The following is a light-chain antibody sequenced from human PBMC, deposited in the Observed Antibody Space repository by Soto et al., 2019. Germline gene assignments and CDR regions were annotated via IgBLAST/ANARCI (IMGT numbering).Light chain of an antibody. CDR1: QSVSSTY. CDR2: AAS. Sequence: ESVLTQSPDTLSLFPGGRATLSCRARQSVSSTYLAWYQQKPGQAPRPLISAASSRATGTPDRFSGSGSGTDFTLTISRLEPEDFAVYYCQQYGSSRWTFGQGTKVDIK. J-gene: IGKJ1*01. V-gene: IGKV3-20*01. CDR3: QQYGSSRWT.